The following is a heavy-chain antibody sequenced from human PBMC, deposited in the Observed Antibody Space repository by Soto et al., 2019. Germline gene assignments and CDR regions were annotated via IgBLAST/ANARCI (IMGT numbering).Heavy chain of an antibody. V-gene: IGHV1-24*01. Sequence: ASVKVSCKVSGYTLTELSMHWVRQAPGKGLEWMGGFDPEDGETIYAQKFQGRVTMTEDTSTDTAYMELSSLRSEDTAVYYCATDLSGSYLRIPDAFDIWGQGTMVTLSS. CDR1: GYTLTELS. J-gene: IGHJ3*02. CDR3: ATDLSGSYLRIPDAFDI. D-gene: IGHD1-26*01. CDR2: FDPEDGET.